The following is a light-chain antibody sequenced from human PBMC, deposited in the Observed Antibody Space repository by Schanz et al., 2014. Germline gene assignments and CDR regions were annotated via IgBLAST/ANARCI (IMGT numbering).Light chain of an antibody. V-gene: IGKV3-15*01. CDR2: GAS. Sequence: EIVMTQSPVTLSVSPGERATLSCRASQSVSTYLAWYQQKPGQAPRLLIYGASTRATGIPARFSGSGSGTEFTLTISRLEPEDFAVYYCQQYSSSRTFGQGTKVEIK. CDR3: QQYSSSRT. J-gene: IGKJ1*01. CDR1: QSVSTY.